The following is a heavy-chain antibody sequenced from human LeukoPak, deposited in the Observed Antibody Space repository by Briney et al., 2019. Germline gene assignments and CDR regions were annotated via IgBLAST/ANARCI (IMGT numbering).Heavy chain of an antibody. D-gene: IGHD6-13*01. CDR3: ASGQQLGY. CDR1: GFTFSTYW. CDR2: IKQDGSEK. Sequence: GGSLRLSCAASGFTFSTYWMSWVRQAPGKGLEWVANIKQDGSEKCYVDSVRGRFTISRDNAKNSLYLQMNSLRGEDTAVYYCASGQQLGYWGQGTLVTVSS. J-gene: IGHJ4*02. V-gene: IGHV3-7*03.